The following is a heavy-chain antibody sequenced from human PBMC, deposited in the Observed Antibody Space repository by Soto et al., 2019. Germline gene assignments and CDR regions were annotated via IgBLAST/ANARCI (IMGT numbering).Heavy chain of an antibody. D-gene: IGHD3-10*01. CDR2: ISGSGGST. Sequence: GGSLRLSCAASGFTFSSYAMSWVRQAPGKGLEWVSAISGSGGSTYYADSVKGRFTISRDNSKNSLYLQMNSLRAEDTAVYYCARDRGVEPFDYWGQGTLVTVSS. J-gene: IGHJ4*02. V-gene: IGHV3-23*01. CDR1: GFTFSSYA. CDR3: ARDRGVEPFDY.